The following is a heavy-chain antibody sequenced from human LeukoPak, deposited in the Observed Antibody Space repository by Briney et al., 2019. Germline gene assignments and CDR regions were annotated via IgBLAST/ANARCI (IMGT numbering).Heavy chain of an antibody. Sequence: GGSLRLSCAASGFTFSSYAMHWVRQAPGKGLEWVAVISYDGSNKYYADSVKGRFTISRDNSKNTLYLQMNSLRVEDTAIYYCARHLGVTTARYCFDYWGQGTLVTVSS. D-gene: IGHD6-6*01. CDR2: ISYDGSNK. CDR1: GFTFSSYA. J-gene: IGHJ4*02. V-gene: IGHV3-30-3*01. CDR3: ARHLGVTTARYCFDY.